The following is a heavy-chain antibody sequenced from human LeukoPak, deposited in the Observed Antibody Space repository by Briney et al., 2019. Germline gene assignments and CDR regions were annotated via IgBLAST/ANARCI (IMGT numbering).Heavy chain of an antibody. CDR3: AREGSGEIGLFDY. Sequence: SVKVSCKASGGTFSSYAISWMRQAPGQGLEWMGGIIPIFGTANYAQKFQGRVTITADESTSTAYMELSSLRSEDTAVYYCAREGSGEIGLFDYWGQGTLVTVSS. CDR1: GGTFSSYA. CDR2: IIPIFGTA. D-gene: IGHD6-19*01. V-gene: IGHV1-69*13. J-gene: IGHJ4*02.